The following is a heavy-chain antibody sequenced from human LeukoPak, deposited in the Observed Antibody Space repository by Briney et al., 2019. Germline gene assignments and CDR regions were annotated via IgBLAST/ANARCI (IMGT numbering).Heavy chain of an antibody. CDR3: AGHSSSWYPKFDY. Sequence: PGGSLRLSCAASGFTFSSYAMHWVRQAPGKGLEWVAVISYDGSNKYYADSVKGRFTISRDNSKNTLYLQMNSLRAEDTAVYYCAGHSSSWYPKFDYWGQGTLVTVSS. J-gene: IGHJ4*02. CDR2: ISYDGSNK. V-gene: IGHV3-30*04. CDR1: GFTFSSYA. D-gene: IGHD6-13*01.